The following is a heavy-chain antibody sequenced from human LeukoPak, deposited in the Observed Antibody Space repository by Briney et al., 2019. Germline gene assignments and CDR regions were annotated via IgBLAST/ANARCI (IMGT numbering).Heavy chain of an antibody. CDR2: ISYSGST. CDR3: ARSGTSRGNFDY. CDR1: GGSISSYY. Sequence: PSETLSLTCTVSGGSISSYYCTWIRQPPGKGLEWIGYISYSGSTNYNPSLKSRVTISVDTSKNQFSLKLSSVTAADTAVYYCARSGTSRGNFDYWGQGTPVTVSS. D-gene: IGHD3-16*01. V-gene: IGHV4-59*01. J-gene: IGHJ4*02.